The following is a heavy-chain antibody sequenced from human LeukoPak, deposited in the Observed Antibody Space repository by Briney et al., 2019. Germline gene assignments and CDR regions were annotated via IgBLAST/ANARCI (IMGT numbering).Heavy chain of an antibody. Sequence: SETLSLTCTVSGGSISSYYWSWIRQPPGKGLEWIGYIYYSGSTNYNPSLKSRVTISVDTSNNQFSLKLSSVTAADTAVYYCARDTMVRGVIDYYYYGMDVWGQGTTVTVSS. CDR3: ARDTMVRGVIDYYYYGMDV. CDR1: GGSISSYY. CDR2: IYYSGST. V-gene: IGHV4-59*01. J-gene: IGHJ6*02. D-gene: IGHD3-10*01.